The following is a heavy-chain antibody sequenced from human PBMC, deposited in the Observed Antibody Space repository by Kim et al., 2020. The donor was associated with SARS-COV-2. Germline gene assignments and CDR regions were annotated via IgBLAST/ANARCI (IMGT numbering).Heavy chain of an antibody. CDR3: ARVRRDGYNSDWFDP. V-gene: IGHV4-38-2*02. CDR1: AYSISSSYY. D-gene: IGHD5-12*01. Sequence: SETLSLTCTVSAYSISSSYYWGWIRQPPGKVLEWIGSIYDSGSTHYNPSLKSRVTISVDTSKNQFSLKLSSVTAADTAMYYCARVRRDGYNSDWFDPWGQGTLVTVSS. CDR2: IYDSGST. J-gene: IGHJ5*02.